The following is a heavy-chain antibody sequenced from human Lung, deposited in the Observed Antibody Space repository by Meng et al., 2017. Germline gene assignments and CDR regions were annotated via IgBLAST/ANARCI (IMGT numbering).Heavy chain of an antibody. V-gene: IGHV3-23*04. Sequence: GKWVGFGGGLGQPGGSLVLSGAASGFGFSSYSMSWVRPAPGKGLEWVSALGGGGFTTYYADSVKGRFAISRHNSKNTLYLQMNSLRAEDTALYYCAKYSYGLGDYLDYWGQGALVTVSS. CDR1: GFGFSSYS. CDR2: LGGGGFTT. CDR3: AKYSYGLGDYLDY. D-gene: IGHD3-10*01. J-gene: IGHJ4*02.